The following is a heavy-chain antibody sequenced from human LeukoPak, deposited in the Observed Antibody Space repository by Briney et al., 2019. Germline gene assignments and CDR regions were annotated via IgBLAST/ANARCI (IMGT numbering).Heavy chain of an antibody. CDR3: ARGSNYYGSGSAYYYYMDV. CDR2: IHASENT. V-gene: IGHV4-4*07. Sequence: PSETLSLTCTFSGGSINNFYWSWIRRPAGKGLEWIGRIHASENTNYNPSLKSRVTMSVDTSKNQFSLKLSSVTAADTAVYYCARGSNYYGSGSAYYYYMDVWGKGTTVTVSS. CDR1: GGSINNFY. J-gene: IGHJ6*03. D-gene: IGHD3-10*01.